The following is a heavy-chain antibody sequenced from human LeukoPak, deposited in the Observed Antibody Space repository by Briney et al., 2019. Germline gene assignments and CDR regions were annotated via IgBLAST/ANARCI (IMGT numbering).Heavy chain of an antibody. V-gene: IGHV1-2*02. CDR1: GYTFTSYG. Sequence: ASVKVSCKASGYTFTSYGISWVRQAPGQGPEWMGWIYPKSGGTNSAQKFQGRVTLTRETSISTTYMELTGLRSDDTAVYYCARIAGSGSLNWFDPWGQGTLVTVSS. CDR3: ARIAGSGSLNWFDP. D-gene: IGHD3-10*01. CDR2: IYPKSGGT. J-gene: IGHJ5*02.